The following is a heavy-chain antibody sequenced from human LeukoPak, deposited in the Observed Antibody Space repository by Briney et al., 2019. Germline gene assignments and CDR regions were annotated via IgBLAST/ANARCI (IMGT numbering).Heavy chain of an antibody. Sequence: PSETLSLTCTVSGGSISSSSYYWGWIRQPPGKGLEWIGSIYYSGSTYYNPSLKSRVTISVDTSKNQFSLELSSVTAADTAVYYCASPPPYGDYASGFDYWGQGTLVTVSS. CDR1: GGSISSSSYY. V-gene: IGHV4-39*01. CDR2: IYYSGST. CDR3: ASPPPYGDYASGFDY. D-gene: IGHD4-17*01. J-gene: IGHJ4*02.